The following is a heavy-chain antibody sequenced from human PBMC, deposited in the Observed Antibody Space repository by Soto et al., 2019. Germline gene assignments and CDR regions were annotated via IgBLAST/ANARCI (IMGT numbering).Heavy chain of an antibody. CDR3: ARHSLALRKNNWFDP. CDR1: GDSIISSDFY. V-gene: IGHV4-39*01. Sequence: SETLSLTCTVSGDSIISSDFYWGWVRQPPGKGLEWIGSIFYLGSSYYNPSLKSRVTMSVDTSKNQFSLRLRSVTAADTALYFCARHSLALRKNNWFDPWGQGIMVTISS. J-gene: IGHJ5*02. D-gene: IGHD3-3*02. CDR2: IFYLGSS.